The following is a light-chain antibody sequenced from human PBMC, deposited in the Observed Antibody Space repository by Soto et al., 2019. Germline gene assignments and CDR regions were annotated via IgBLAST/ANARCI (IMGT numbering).Light chain of an antibody. CDR1: QTIATY. CDR2: TSS. Sequence: IEMTQSPASLSASVGDRVTITCRASQTIATYLNWFQHKSGRAPKLLIYTSSSVNSGVSSRFRGSGSGTDFTLTINDVQPEDSATYYCQQSYSSLVNLGAGTKVDIK. V-gene: IGKV1-39*01. J-gene: IGKJ4*01. CDR3: QQSYSSLVN.